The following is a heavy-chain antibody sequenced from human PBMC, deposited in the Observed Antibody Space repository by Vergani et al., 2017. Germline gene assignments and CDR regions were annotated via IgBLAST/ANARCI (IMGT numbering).Heavy chain of an antibody. CDR3: ARGRIIVAGTGDRFDP. J-gene: IGHJ5*02. Sequence: QVQLQESGPGLVKPSQTLSLTGTVSGGPVSSGSYYWSWIRQPAGKGLGWIGRIYFSGSTSYNPSLKSRVTMSIDTSKNQFSLKLGSVTAADTAVYYCARGRIIVAGTGDRFDPWGQGTLVTVSS. V-gene: IGHV4-61*02. D-gene: IGHD6-19*01. CDR2: IYFSGST. CDR1: GGPVSSGSYY.